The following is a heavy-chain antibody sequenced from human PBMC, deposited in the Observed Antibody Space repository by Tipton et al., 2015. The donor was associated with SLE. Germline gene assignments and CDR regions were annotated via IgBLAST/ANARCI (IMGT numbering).Heavy chain of an antibody. CDR2: VYTSGGT. J-gene: IGHJ5*02. V-gene: IGHV4-61*09. CDR3: ARQGAAVTMSGWFDP. Sequence: TLSLTCSVSGASISSGSYYWSWVRQPAGKGLEWIGHVYTSGGTNYNPSLESRVTISLDTSKNQFSLNLKSVTAADTAVYYCARQGAAVTMSGWFDPWGQGTLVTVSS. CDR1: GASISSGSYY. D-gene: IGHD4-17*01.